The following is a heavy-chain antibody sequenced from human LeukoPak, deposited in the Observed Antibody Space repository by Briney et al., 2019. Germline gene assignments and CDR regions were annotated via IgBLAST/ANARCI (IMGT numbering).Heavy chain of an antibody. J-gene: IGHJ4*02. D-gene: IGHD3-22*01. CDR3: ARGPGEEKYYYDSSGLYDMVYFDY. V-gene: IGHV4-34*01. Sequence: PSETLSLTCAVYGGSFSGYYWSWIRQPPGKGLEWIGEINHSGSTNYNPSLKSRVTISVDTSKNQFSLKLSSVTAADTAVYYCARGPGEEKYYYDSSGLYDMVYFDYWGQGTLVTVSS. CDR1: GGSFSGYY. CDR2: INHSGST.